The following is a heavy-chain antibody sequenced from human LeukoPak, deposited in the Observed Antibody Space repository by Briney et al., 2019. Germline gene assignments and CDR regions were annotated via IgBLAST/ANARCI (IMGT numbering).Heavy chain of an antibody. CDR2: IKQDGSEK. CDR3: AREAVWFDP. V-gene: IGHV3-7*01. D-gene: IGHD6-19*01. CDR1: GFTFSNYW. Sequence: GGSLRLSCAASGFTFSNYWMSWVRQAPGKGLEWVANIKQDGSEKYYVDSVKGRFTISRDNAKNSLYLQMNSLRAEDTAVYYCAREAVWFDPWGQGTLVTVSS. J-gene: IGHJ5*02.